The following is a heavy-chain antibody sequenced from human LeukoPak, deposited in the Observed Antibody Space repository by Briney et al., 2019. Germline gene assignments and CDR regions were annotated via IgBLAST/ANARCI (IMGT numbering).Heavy chain of an antibody. D-gene: IGHD3-3*01. V-gene: IGHV4-31*03. CDR2: IYYSGST. CDR1: GGSISSGGYY. Sequence: SETLSLTCTVSGGSISSGGYYWSWIRQHPGKGLEWIGYIYYSGSTYYNPSLKSRVTISVDTSKNQFSLKLSSVTAADTAVYYCAREDDFWSGKLDYWGQGTLVTVSS. CDR3: AREDDFWSGKLDY. J-gene: IGHJ4*02.